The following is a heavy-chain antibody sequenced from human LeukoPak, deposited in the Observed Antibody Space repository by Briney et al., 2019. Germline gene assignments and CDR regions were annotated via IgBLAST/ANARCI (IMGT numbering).Heavy chain of an antibody. J-gene: IGHJ6*03. D-gene: IGHD1-7*01. CDR2: IIPIFGTA. CDR1: GGTFSSYA. V-gene: IGHV1-69*13. Sequence: ASVKVSCKASGGTFSSYAISWVRQAPGQGLEWMGGIIPIFGTANYAQKFQGRVTITADESTSTAYMELSSLRSEDTAVYYCARDEYNWNYGDYYYYMDVWGKGTTVTVSS. CDR3: ARDEYNWNYGDYYYYMDV.